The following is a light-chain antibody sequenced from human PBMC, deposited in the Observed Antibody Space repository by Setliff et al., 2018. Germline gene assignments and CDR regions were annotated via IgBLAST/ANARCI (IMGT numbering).Light chain of an antibody. J-gene: IGLJ3*02. CDR2: DVD. CDR3: CSYAGNYLNWE. Sequence: QSALTQPASVSGSPGQSITISCTGTSSDIGGYNYVSWYQQHSGKAPKLMIYDVDKRPSGVPDRFSGSKSGNTASLTISGLQAEDEADYYCCSYAGNYLNWEFGGGTKVTVL. CDR1: SSDIGGYNY. V-gene: IGLV2-11*01.